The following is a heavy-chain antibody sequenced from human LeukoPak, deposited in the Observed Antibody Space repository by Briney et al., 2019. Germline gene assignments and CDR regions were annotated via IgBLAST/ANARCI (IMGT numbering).Heavy chain of an antibody. V-gene: IGHV3-74*01. Sequence: PGGSLRLSCAASGFTFSSYWMHWVRQAPGKGLVWVSRINSDGSSTSYADSVKGRFTISRDNAKHTLYLQMNSLRAEDTAVYYCARPYVAYCGGDCYSGWFDPWGQGTLVTVSS. J-gene: IGHJ5*02. CDR2: INSDGSST. CDR1: GFTFSSYW. CDR3: ARPYVAYCGGDCYSGWFDP. D-gene: IGHD2-21*02.